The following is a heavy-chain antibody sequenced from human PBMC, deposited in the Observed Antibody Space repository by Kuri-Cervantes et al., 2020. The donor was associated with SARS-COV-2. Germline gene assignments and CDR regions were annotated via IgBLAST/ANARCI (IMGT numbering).Heavy chain of an antibody. Sequence: GESLKISCAASGFTFSSYWMSWVRQAPGKGLEWVANIKRDGSEKYYVDSVKGRFTISRDNAKNSLYLQMNSLRAEDTAVYYCARSTPFRRLVVISQGGAFDIWGQGTMVTVSS. D-gene: IGHD3-22*01. CDR3: ARSTPFRRLVVISQGGAFDI. CDR1: GFTFSSYW. CDR2: IKRDGSEK. J-gene: IGHJ3*02. V-gene: IGHV3-7*03.